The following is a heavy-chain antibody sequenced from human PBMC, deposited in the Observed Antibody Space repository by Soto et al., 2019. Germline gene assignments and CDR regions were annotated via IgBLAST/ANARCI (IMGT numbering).Heavy chain of an antibody. CDR3: ARSGLRAAGGWYFDL. V-gene: IGHV1-69*02. CDR2: IIPILGIA. D-gene: IGHD2-15*01. CDR1: GGTFSSYT. J-gene: IGHJ2*01. Sequence: ASVKVSCKASGGTFSSYTISWVRQAPGQRLEWMGRIIPILGIANYAQKFQGRVTITADKSTSTAYMELSSLRSEDTAVYYCARSGLRAAGGWYFDLWGRGTLVTVSS.